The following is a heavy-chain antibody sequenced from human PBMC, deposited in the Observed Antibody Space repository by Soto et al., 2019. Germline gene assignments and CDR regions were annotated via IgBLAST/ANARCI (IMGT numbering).Heavy chain of an antibody. CDR1: GYTFTSYD. CDR3: AREVDTDVGGLGFYDAFDI. J-gene: IGHJ3*02. Sequence: ASVKVSCKASGYTFTSYDINWVRQATGQGLEWMGWMNPNSGNTGYAQKFQGRVTMTRNTSISTAYMELSSVTAADTAMYYCAREVDTDVGGLGFYDAFDIWGPGTKVTVSS. D-gene: IGHD5-18*01. CDR2: MNPNSGNT. V-gene: IGHV1-8*01.